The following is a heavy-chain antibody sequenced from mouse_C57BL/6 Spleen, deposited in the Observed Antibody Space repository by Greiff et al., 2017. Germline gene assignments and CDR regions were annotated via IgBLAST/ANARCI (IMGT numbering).Heavy chain of an antibody. CDR2: ISDGGSYT. CDR3: ARGGTYYSKDYAMDY. D-gene: IGHD2-5*01. CDR1: GFTFSSYA. V-gene: IGHV5-4*03. J-gene: IGHJ4*01. Sequence: EVKLVESGGGLVKPGGSLKLSCAASGFTFSSYAMSWVRQTPEKRLEWVATISDGGSYTYYPDNVKGRFTISRDNAKNNLYLQMSHLKSEDTAMYYCARGGTYYSKDYAMDYWGQGTSVTVSS.